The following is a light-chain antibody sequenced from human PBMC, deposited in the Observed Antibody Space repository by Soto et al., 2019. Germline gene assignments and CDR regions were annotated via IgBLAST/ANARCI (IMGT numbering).Light chain of an antibody. Sequence: QPVLTQPPSVSGAPGQRVTISCTGSGSDIGAGSDVHWYQQLPGTAPKVLIYGNINRPSGVPDRFSGSKSGTSASLAITGLQPEDEADYYCQSYDSSLSASVFGTGTKLTVL. J-gene: IGLJ1*01. CDR3: QSYDSSLSASV. CDR1: GSDIGAGSD. V-gene: IGLV1-40*01. CDR2: GNI.